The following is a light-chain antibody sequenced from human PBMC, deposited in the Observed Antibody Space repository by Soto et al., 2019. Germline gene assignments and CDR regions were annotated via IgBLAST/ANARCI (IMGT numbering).Light chain of an antibody. CDR1: QSVSSN. J-gene: IGKJ5*01. CDR3: HQLSNWPPIP. CDR2: DAS. Sequence: IVMTMSASTVSVSPGERATLSCSASQSVSSNLAWYQQKPGQAPRLLIYDASNRATGIPARFSGSGSGTDFTLTISSLEPEDFAVYYCHQLSNWPPIPFGQGTRLEIK. V-gene: IGKV3-11*01.